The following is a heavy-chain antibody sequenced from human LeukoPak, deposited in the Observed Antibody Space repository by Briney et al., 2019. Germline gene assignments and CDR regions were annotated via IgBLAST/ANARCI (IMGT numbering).Heavy chain of an antibody. CDR3: ARHLVVGYPGAFDI. D-gene: IGHD1-1*01. J-gene: IGHJ3*02. Sequence: ASVKVSCKASGYTFTGYYMHWVRQAPGQGLEWMGWINPNSGGTSYAQKFQGRVTMTRDTSTSTVYMELSSLRSGDTAVYYCARHLVVGYPGAFDIWGQGTVVTVSS. V-gene: IGHV1-2*02. CDR2: INPNSGGT. CDR1: GYTFTGYY.